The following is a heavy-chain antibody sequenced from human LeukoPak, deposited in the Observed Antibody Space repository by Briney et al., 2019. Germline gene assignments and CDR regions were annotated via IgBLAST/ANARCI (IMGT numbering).Heavy chain of an antibody. V-gene: IGHV4-39*07. CDR3: ATRRRAYYYGSGSYENWFDP. CDR1: GGSISSSSYY. Sequence: SETLSLTCTVSGGSISSSSYYWGWIRQPPGKGLEWIGEINHSGSTNYNPSLKSRVTISVDTSKNQFSLKLSSVTAADTAVYYCATRRRAYYYGSGSYENWFDPWGQGTLVTVSS. J-gene: IGHJ5*02. D-gene: IGHD3-10*01. CDR2: INHSGST.